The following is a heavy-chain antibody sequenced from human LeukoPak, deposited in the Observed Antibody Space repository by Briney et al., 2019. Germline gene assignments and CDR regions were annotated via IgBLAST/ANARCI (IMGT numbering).Heavy chain of an antibody. J-gene: IGHJ4*02. CDR1: GFTFRRAW. D-gene: IGHD5-24*01. CDR3: ARDADGYED. V-gene: IGHV3-7*01. Sequence: QAGGSLRLSCAASGFTFRRAWMSWARHAPGEGLEWVANIKEDGSEDYYADSVKGRFAISKDSAKNSLYLQMNNLRAEDTAMYYCARDADGYEDWGQGTLVIVSS. CDR2: IKEDGSED.